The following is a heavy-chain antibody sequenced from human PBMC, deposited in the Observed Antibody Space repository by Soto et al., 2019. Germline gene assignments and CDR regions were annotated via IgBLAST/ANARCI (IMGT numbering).Heavy chain of an antibody. CDR1: GGFMTNYY. V-gene: IGHV4-59*01. CDR3: ARGRGGYYFYDY. Sequence: SETLSLTCTVSGGFMTNYYWNWIRQTPGKAPEWIAYIYYNGITNYNPSLKSRVTISVDTPKNQFSLKLNSVTAADTAMYYCARGRGGYYFYDYWGQGALVTVSS. CDR2: IYYNGIT. D-gene: IGHD1-26*01. J-gene: IGHJ4*02.